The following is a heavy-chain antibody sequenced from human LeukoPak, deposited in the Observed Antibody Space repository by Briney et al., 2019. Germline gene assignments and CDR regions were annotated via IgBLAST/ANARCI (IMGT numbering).Heavy chain of an antibody. V-gene: IGHV3-21*01. J-gene: IGHJ5*02. Sequence: GGSLRLSCAASGFTFSSYSMNWVRQAPGKGREWVSSISSTSSYIYYADSVKGRFTISRDNAKDSLFLQLNSLRAEDTAMYYCARVEAVAGNWGGLDPWGQGTLVSVSS. CDR1: GFTFSSYS. CDR3: ARVEAVAGNWGGLDP. D-gene: IGHD6-19*01. CDR2: ISSTSSYI.